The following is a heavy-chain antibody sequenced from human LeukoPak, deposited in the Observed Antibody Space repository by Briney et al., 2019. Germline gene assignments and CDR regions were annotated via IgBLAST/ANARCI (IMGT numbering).Heavy chain of an antibody. D-gene: IGHD2-21*02. CDR2: INSDGSST. Sequence: PGGSLRLSCAASGFTSSSYWMHWVRHAPGKGLVWVSRINSDGSSTSYADSVKGRFTISRDNAKNTLYLQMNSLRAEDTAVYYCARVPNAYCGGDCYTYYFDYWGQGTLVTVSS. J-gene: IGHJ4*02. CDR3: ARVPNAYCGGDCYTYYFDY. V-gene: IGHV3-74*01. CDR1: GFTSSSYW.